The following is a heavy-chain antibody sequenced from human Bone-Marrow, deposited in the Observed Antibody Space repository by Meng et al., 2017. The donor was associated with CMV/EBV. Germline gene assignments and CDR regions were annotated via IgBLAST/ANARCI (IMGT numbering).Heavy chain of an antibody. CDR2: ISYDGRNE. V-gene: IGHV3-30*04. Sequence: GESLKISCAASGFTFRSFAMHWVRQAAGKGLECVAVISYDGRNEHYVDSVKGRFTISRDNSKSTLYLQMNSLRAEDMAVYYCSRDYADSSGHWFDPWGQGTLVTVSS. CDR1: GFTFRSFA. J-gene: IGHJ5*02. D-gene: IGHD6-6*01. CDR3: SRDYADSSGHWFDP.